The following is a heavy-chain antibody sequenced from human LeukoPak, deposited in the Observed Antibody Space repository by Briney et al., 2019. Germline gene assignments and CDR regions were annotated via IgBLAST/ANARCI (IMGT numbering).Heavy chain of an antibody. CDR3: AKANDYGDFNWFDP. Sequence: GGSLRLSCAPSGFTFTSYAMSCVPQAPGEGLEWVSAISGSGGSTYYADSEKGRYTISRDNSKNTLYLQMNSRRAEDTAVYYCAKANDYGDFNWFDPWGQGTLVTVSS. J-gene: IGHJ5*02. CDR1: GFTFTSYA. D-gene: IGHD4-17*01. V-gene: IGHV3-23*01. CDR2: ISGSGGST.